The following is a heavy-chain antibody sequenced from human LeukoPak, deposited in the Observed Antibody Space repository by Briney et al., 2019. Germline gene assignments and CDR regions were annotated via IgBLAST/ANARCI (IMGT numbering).Heavy chain of an antibody. D-gene: IGHD1-1*01. CDR1: GGSISSGGYS. V-gene: IGHV4-30-2*01. CDR3: ARGSSWNLDY. Sequence: SETLSLTCAVSGGSISSGGYSWSWIRQPPGKGLEWIGYIYHSGSTYYNPSLESRVTISVDRSKNQFSLKLSSVTAADTAVYYCARGSSWNLDYWGQGTLVTVSS. CDR2: IYHSGST. J-gene: IGHJ4*02.